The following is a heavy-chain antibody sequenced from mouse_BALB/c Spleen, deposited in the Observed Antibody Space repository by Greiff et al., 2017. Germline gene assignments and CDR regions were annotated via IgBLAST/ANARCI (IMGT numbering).Heavy chain of an antibody. CDR3: AVHYYGYKAWFAN. V-gene: IGHV2-2*02. CDR2: IWSGGST. Sequence: VNLVESGPGLVQPSQSLSITCTVSGFSLPSYGVHWVRQSPGKGLEWLGVIWSGGSTDYNAAFISRLSISKDNSKSQVFFKMNSLQANDTAIYYCAVHYYGYKAWFANWGQGTLVTVSA. D-gene: IGHD1-2*01. CDR1: GFSLPSYG. J-gene: IGHJ3*01.